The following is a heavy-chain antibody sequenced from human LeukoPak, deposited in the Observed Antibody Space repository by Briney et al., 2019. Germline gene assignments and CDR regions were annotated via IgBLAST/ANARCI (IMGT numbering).Heavy chain of an antibody. V-gene: IGHV1-46*01. CDR2: INPSGGST. CDR1: GYTFTSYY. J-gene: IGHJ6*04. Sequence: ASVKVSCKASGYTFTSYYMHWVRQAPGLGLEWMGIINPSGGSTSYAQKFQGRVTMTRDTSTSTVYMELSSLRSEDTAVYDCTRGRLMPPAMDVWGKGTTVTVSS. CDR3: TRGRLMPPAMDV. D-gene: IGHD2-2*01.